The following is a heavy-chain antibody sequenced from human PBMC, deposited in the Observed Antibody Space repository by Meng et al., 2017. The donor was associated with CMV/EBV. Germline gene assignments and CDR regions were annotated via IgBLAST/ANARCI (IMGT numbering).Heavy chain of an antibody. CDR2: ISAYNGNT. CDR3: ARDPEQLGGGYGMDV. Sequence: ASVKVSCKASGGTFSSYTISWVRQAPGQGLEWMGWISAYNGNTNYAQKLQGRVTMTTDTSTSTAYMELRSLRSDDTAVYYCARDPEQLGGGYGMDVWGQGTTVTVSS. D-gene: IGHD6-6*01. J-gene: IGHJ6*02. V-gene: IGHV1-18*01. CDR1: GGTFSSYT.